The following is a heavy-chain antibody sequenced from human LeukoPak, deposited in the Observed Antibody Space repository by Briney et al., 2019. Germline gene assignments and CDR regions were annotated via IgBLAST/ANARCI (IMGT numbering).Heavy chain of an antibody. Sequence: KPSETLSLTCAVYGGSFSGYYWSWIRQPPGKGLEWIGEINHSGSTNYNPSLKSRVTISVDTSKNQFSLKLSSVTAADTAVYYCARSIYYYGSGSYYDYWGQGTLVTVSS. CDR3: ARSIYYYGSGSYYDY. CDR1: GGSFSGYY. CDR2: INHSGST. J-gene: IGHJ4*02. V-gene: IGHV4-34*01. D-gene: IGHD3-10*01.